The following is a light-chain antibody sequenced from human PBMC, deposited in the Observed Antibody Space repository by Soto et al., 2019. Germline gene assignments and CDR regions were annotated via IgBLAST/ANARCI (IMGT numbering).Light chain of an antibody. V-gene: IGLV2-23*01. CDR1: STDVGSHDL. J-gene: IGLJ2*01. CDR2: EGS. Sequence: VLAQPASVSGSPGQSITISCTGISTDVGSHDLVSWYKHPPGKAPKLIIYEGSKRPSGVSNRFSGSKSGNTASLTISWLQAEDEADYYCCSYAGSSALLFGGGTKVTVL. CDR3: CSYAGSSALL.